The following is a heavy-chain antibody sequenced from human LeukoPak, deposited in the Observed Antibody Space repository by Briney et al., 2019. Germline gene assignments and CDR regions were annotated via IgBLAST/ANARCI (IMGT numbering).Heavy chain of an antibody. D-gene: IGHD3-22*01. CDR3: ARDDNDYYDSSGYYS. V-gene: IGHV3-66*02. Sequence: GGSLRLSCAASGFTVSSNYMSWVRQAPGKGLEWVSVIYSGGSTYYADSVKGRFTISRDNSKNTLYLQMNSLRAEDTAVYYCARDDNDYYDSSGYYSWGQGTLVTDSS. CDR1: GFTVSSNY. CDR2: IYSGGST. J-gene: IGHJ4*02.